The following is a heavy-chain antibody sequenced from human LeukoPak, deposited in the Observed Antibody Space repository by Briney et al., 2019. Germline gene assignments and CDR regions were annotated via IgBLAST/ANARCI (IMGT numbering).Heavy chain of an antibody. D-gene: IGHD5-18*01. CDR1: GFTFSSYA. J-gene: IGHJ4*02. CDR3: AKRGGHTAITRHFDY. V-gene: IGHV3-23*01. CDR2: ISGSGGST. Sequence: GGSLRLSCAASGFTFSSYAMSWVRQAPGKGLEWVSSISGSGGSTYYADSVKGRFTISRDSSKNTLYLQMDSLRAEDTAVYYCAKRGGHTAITRHFDYWGQGTLVTVSS.